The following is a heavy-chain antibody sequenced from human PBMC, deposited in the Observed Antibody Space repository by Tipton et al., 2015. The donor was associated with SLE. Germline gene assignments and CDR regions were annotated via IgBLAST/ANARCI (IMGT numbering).Heavy chain of an antibody. J-gene: IGHJ4*02. V-gene: IGHV4-61*01. D-gene: IGHD6-19*01. CDR2: IYYTGST. CDR1: GGSVSSGSYY. Sequence: TLSLTCTVSGGSVSSGSYYWSWIRQPPGKGLEWIGYIYYTGSTNYNPSLKSRVTISVDTSKNQFSLKLSSVTAADTAVYYCARVFSPQAVAGPIDYWGQGTLVTVSS. CDR3: ARVFSPQAVAGPIDY.